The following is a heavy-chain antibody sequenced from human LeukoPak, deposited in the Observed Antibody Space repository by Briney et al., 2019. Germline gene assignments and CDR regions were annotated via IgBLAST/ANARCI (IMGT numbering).Heavy chain of an antibody. V-gene: IGHV4-59*12. J-gene: IGHJ4*02. D-gene: IGHD3-10*01. Sequence: PSETLSLTCTVSSDSMDTYYWSWIRQPPGKGLEWIGSIYYSGSTIYNPSLKSRVTLSVDTSKNQFSLNLSSVTAADTAVSYCARRGSTMVRGVHTPLISPLGNYFDYWGQGTLVTVSS. CDR1: SDSMDTYY. CDR3: ARRGSTMVRGVHTPLISPLGNYFDY. CDR2: IYYSGST.